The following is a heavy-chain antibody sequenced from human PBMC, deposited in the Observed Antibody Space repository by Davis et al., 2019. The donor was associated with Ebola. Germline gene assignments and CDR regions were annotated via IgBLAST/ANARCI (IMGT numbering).Heavy chain of an antibody. V-gene: IGHV3-11*01. Sequence: GESLKISCAASGFTFSDYYMSWIRQAPGKGLEWVSYISSSGSTIYYADSVKGRFTISRDNAKNSLYLQMNSLRAEDTAVYYCARDGYYYGMNVWGQGTTVTVSS. CDR3: ARDGYYYGMNV. CDR1: GFTFSDYY. J-gene: IGHJ6*02. CDR2: ISSSGSTI.